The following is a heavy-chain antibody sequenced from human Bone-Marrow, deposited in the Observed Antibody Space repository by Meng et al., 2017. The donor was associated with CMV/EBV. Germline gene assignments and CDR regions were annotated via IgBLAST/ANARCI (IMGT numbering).Heavy chain of an antibody. CDR1: GFTFSSYA. J-gene: IGHJ6*02. Sequence: GGSLRLSCAALGFTFSSYAMHWVRQAPGKGLEWVAVIAYDGSNKYYADCVKGRFTISRDNAKNSLYMQMNSLRAEDTAVYYCARAPEYQLPKGYYYYGMDVWGQGTTVTVSS. D-gene: IGHD2-2*01. V-gene: IGHV3-30-3*01. CDR2: IAYDGSNK. CDR3: ARAPEYQLPKGYYYYGMDV.